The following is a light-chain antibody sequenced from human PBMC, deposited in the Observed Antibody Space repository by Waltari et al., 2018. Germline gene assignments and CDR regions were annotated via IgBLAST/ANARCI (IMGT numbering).Light chain of an antibody. CDR3: QQRTDRPPVT. Sequence: EVVLTQSPATLSLSPGERDTLPCRASQSVSVYLAWYQQRPGQAPRLLIYDASDRATGVPARFSGSGSGTDFTLTISSLEPEDFAVYYCQQRTDRPPVTFGQGTRVEMK. CDR2: DAS. CDR1: QSVSVY. J-gene: IGKJ1*01. V-gene: IGKV3-11*01.